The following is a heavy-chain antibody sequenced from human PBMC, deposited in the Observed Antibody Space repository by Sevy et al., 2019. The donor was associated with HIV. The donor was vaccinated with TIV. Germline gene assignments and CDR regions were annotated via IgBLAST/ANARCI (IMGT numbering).Heavy chain of an antibody. CDR2: ITGGGGDK. Sequence: GGSLRLSCAASGFTFSNYGMHWVRQAPGKGPEWVALITGGGGDKYYADSVKGRFTISRDNSKNTLFLQMNSLRHEDTAMYYCAKGGDMESLFHHWGQGALVTVSS. CDR3: AKGGDMESLFHH. V-gene: IGHV3-30*18. J-gene: IGHJ4*02. CDR1: GFTFSNYG. D-gene: IGHD3-3*01.